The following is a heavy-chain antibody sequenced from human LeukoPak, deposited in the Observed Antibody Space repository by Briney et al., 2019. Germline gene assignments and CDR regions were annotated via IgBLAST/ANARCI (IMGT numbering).Heavy chain of an antibody. CDR2: IYYSGST. D-gene: IGHD3-3*01. CDR1: GGSISRYY. V-gene: IGHV4-59*01. J-gene: IGHJ3*02. CDR3: ARVWSGYDVFDI. Sequence: SETLSLTCTVSGGSISRYYWSWIRQPPGKGLEWIGYIYYSGSTNYKPSLKSRVTISVDASKNQFSLKLRPVTAADTAVYCCARVWSGYDVFDIWGQGTMVTVSS.